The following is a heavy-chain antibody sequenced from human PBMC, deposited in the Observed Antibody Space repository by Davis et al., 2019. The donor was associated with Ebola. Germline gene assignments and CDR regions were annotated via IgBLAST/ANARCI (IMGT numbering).Heavy chain of an antibody. V-gene: IGHV3-30-3*01. D-gene: IGHD6-13*01. CDR3: ARSGYSSSWEDY. CDR2: ISYDGSNK. CDR1: GFIFSSYA. Sequence: GESLKISCAASGFIFSSYAMHWVRQAPGKGLEWVAVISYDGSNKYYADSVKGRFTISRDNSKNTLYLQMNSLRAEDTAVYDCARSGYSSSWEDYWGQGTLVTVSS. J-gene: IGHJ4*02.